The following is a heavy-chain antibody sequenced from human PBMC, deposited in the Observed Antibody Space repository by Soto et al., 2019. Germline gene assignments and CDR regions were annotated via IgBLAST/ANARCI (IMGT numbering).Heavy chain of an antibody. Sequence: SDTLSLTCTVSGGSVSSGSYYWSWIRQPPGKGLEWIGYIYYSGSTNYNPSLKSRVTISVDTSKNQFSLKLSSVTAADTAVYYCARFSWIQLWPAFDYWGQGTLVTVSS. V-gene: IGHV4-61*01. J-gene: IGHJ4*02. D-gene: IGHD5-18*01. CDR1: GGSVSSGSYY. CDR2: IYYSGST. CDR3: ARFSWIQLWPAFDY.